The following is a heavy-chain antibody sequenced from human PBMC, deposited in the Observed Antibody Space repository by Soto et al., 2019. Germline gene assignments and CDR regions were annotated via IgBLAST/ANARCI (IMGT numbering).Heavy chain of an antibody. V-gene: IGHV5-10-1*01. D-gene: IGHD3-3*01. Sequence: GESLKISCKGSGYSFTSYWISWVRQMPGKGLEWMGRIDPSDSYTNYSPSFQGHVTISADKSISTAYLQWSSLKASDTAMYYCARHTRGDKVLRFLAWANPYYYYYYGMDVWGQGTTVTVSS. CDR1: GYSFTSYW. CDR2: IDPSDSYT. J-gene: IGHJ6*02. CDR3: ARHTRGDKVLRFLAWANPYYYYYYGMDV.